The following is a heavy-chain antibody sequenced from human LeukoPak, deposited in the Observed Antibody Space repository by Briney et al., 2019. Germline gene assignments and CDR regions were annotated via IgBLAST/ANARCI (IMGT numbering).Heavy chain of an antibody. J-gene: IGHJ4*02. V-gene: IGHV3-30*02. D-gene: IGHD3-10*01. CDR1: GFTFSSYG. CDR2: IRYDGSNK. Sequence: GGSLRLSCAASGFTFSSYGMHWVRQAPGKGLEWVAFIRYDGSNKYYADSVKGRFTISRDNSKNTLYLQMNSLRAEDTAVYYCAKDWNTMVRGVGLKEDYWGQGTLVTVSS. CDR3: AKDWNTMVRGVGLKEDY.